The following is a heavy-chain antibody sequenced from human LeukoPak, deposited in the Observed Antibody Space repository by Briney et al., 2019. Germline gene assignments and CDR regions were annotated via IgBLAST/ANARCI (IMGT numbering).Heavy chain of an antibody. V-gene: IGHV4-34*01. J-gene: IGHJ4*02. CDR2: INHSGST. Sequence: PSETLSLTCAVYGGSLSGYYWSWIRQPPGKGLEWIGEINHSGSTNYNPSLKSRVTISVDTSKNQFSLKLSSVTAADTAVYYCARGRGYSSGWYFDYWGQGTLVTVSS. D-gene: IGHD6-19*01. CDR3: ARGRGYSSGWYFDY. CDR1: GGSLSGYY.